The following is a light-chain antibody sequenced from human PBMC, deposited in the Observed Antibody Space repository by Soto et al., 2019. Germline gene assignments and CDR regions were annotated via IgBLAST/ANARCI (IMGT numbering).Light chain of an antibody. CDR1: QSISSW. CDR2: KAS. CDR3: QQYNNYSWT. Sequence: DIQMTQSPSTLSASVGDRVTITCRASQSISSWLAWYQQKPGKAPKLLIYKASSLESGVPSRFSGSGSGTEFPLAISSLQPDDVASYYCQQYNNYSWTFGEGTKVEIK. V-gene: IGKV1-5*03. J-gene: IGKJ1*01.